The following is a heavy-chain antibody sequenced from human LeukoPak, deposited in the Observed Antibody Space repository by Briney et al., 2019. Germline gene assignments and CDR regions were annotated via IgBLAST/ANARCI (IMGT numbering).Heavy chain of an antibody. J-gene: IGHJ2*01. CDR1: GGSINSYY. Sequence: SETLSLTCNVSGGSINSYYWSRIRQPPGKGLEWIGYIYSSGSTNYNPSLKSRVTISVDTSKNQFSLKLSSVTAADTAVYYCARHTWYNGYDRYFDLWGRGTLVTVSS. V-gene: IGHV4-4*09. CDR3: ARHTWYNGYDRYFDL. CDR2: IYSSGST. D-gene: IGHD5-12*01.